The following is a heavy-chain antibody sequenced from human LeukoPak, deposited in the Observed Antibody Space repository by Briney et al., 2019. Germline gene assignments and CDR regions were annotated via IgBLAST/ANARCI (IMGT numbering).Heavy chain of an antibody. CDR2: INAGNGNT. J-gene: IGHJ3*02. D-gene: IGHD4-17*01. V-gene: IGHV1-3*01. CDR1: GYTFTSYA. CDR3: ARAKGRVTTFGAFDI. Sequence: GASVKVSCKASGYTFTSYAMHWVRRAPGRRLEWMGWINAGNGNTKYSQKFQGRVTITRDTSASTAYMELSSLRSEDTAVYYCARAKGRVTTFGAFDIWGQGTMVTVSS.